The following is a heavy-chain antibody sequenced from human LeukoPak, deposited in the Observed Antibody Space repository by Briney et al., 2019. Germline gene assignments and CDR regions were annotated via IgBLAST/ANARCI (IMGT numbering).Heavy chain of an antibody. Sequence: KSSETLSLTCTVSGVSISSSYYYWGWIRQPPGKGLEWIGSIYYSGSTNYNPSLKSRVTISVDTSKNQFSLKLSSVTAADTAVYYCAREANIAAAIVWFDPWGRGTLVTVSS. V-gene: IGHV4-39*07. D-gene: IGHD6-13*01. CDR1: GVSISSSYYY. CDR3: AREANIAAAIVWFDP. CDR2: IYYSGST. J-gene: IGHJ5*02.